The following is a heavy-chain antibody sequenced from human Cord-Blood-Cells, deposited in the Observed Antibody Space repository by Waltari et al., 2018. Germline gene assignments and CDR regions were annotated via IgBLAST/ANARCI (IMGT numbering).Heavy chain of an antibody. Sequence: QVQLVQSGAEVTKPGASVKVSCKVSGYTLTDLSMHWVRQAPGQGLEWLGGFDPEDGETIYAQRFQGRVTMTEDTSTDTADMELSSLRSEDTAVYYCATGTRLHYYDSSGYHDYWGQGTLVTVSS. CDR1: GYTLTDLS. J-gene: IGHJ4*02. CDR2: FDPEDGET. CDR3: ATGTRLHYYDSSGYHDY. D-gene: IGHD3-22*01. V-gene: IGHV1-24*01.